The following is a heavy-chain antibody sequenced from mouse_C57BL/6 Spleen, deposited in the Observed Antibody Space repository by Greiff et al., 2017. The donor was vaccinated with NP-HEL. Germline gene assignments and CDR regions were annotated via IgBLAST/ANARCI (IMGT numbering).Heavy chain of an antibody. D-gene: IGHD2-5*01. CDR1: GFNIKNTY. J-gene: IGHJ3*01. CDR3: ARWGYYSNYVFAY. CDR2: IDPANGNT. V-gene: IGHV14-3*01. Sequence: EVQGVESVAELVRPGASVKLSCTASGFNIKNTYMHWVKQRPEQGLEWIGRIDPANGNTKYAPKFQGKATITADTSSNTAYLQLSSLTSEDTAIYYCARWGYYSNYVFAYWGQGTLVTVSA.